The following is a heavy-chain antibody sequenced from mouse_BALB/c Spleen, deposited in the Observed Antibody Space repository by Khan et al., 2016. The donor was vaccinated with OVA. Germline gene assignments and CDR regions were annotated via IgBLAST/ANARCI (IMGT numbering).Heavy chain of an antibody. CDR1: GYTFISYW. CDR2: ITPSTGYT. Sequence: VQLQESGAELAKPGASVKMSCKASGYTFISYWMHWVKQRPGQGLEWIGYITPSTGYTESNQKFKVKATLTSAKSSRTAYMQLSSQTSEASAVYYCARAIFDCYPPFAYGGQGTLVTVSA. V-gene: IGHV1-7*01. CDR3: ARAIFDCYPPFAY. J-gene: IGHJ3*01. D-gene: IGHD2-4*01.